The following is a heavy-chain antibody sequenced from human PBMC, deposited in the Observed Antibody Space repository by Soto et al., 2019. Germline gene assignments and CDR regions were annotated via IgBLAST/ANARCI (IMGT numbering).Heavy chain of an antibody. CDR3: ARGRTVRDHDDFDL. CDR1: GGTFSSYS. Sequence: QVQLVQSGAEVRKPGSSVKVSCKSSGGTFSSYSMHWVRQAPGKGLEWVAAMSYDGNSKYFADSVKGRFTISRDNSKNTLSLQMNSLGAEDSAVYYCARGRTVRDHDDFDLWGQGTLVTVSS. V-gene: IGHV3-30-3*01. CDR2: MSYDGNSK. J-gene: IGHJ4*02. D-gene: IGHD2-21*01.